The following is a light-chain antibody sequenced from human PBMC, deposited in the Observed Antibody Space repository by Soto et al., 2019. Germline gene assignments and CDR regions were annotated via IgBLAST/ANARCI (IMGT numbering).Light chain of an antibody. Sequence: DIQLTQSPSTLSASVGDRVTITCRASQSISSWLAWYQQKPGKAPKFLIYKTSNLESGVPSRFSGSGSGTEFTLTISSLQPDDFATYYCQYYNNYCWTFGQGTKEEIK. CDR2: KTS. CDR3: QYYNNYCWT. V-gene: IGKV1-5*03. CDR1: QSISSW. J-gene: IGKJ1*01.